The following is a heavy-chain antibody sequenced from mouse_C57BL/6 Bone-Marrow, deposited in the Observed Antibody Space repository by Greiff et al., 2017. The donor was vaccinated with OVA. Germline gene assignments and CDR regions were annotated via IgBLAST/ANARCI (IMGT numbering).Heavy chain of an antibody. Sequence: QVQLQQSGAELVKPGASVKMSCKASGYTFTTYPIEWMKQNHGKSLEWIGNFHPYNDDTKYNEKFKGKATLTVEKSSSTVYLELSRLTSDDSAVYYCARGLWLRREYYYAMDYWGQGTSVTVSS. J-gene: IGHJ4*01. V-gene: IGHV1-47*01. D-gene: IGHD2-2*01. CDR2: FHPYNDDT. CDR1: GYTFTTYP. CDR3: ARGLWLRREYYYAMDY.